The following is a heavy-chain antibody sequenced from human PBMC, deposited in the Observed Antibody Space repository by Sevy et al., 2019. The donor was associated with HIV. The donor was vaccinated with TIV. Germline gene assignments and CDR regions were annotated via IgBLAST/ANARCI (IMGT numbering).Heavy chain of an antibody. CDR3: AREGVTMIVVVIPRPVDYYYYGMDV. Sequence: GGSLRLSCAASGFTFSSYAMHWVRQAPGKGLEWVAVISYDGSNKYYADSVKGRFTISRDNSKNTLYLQMNSLRAEDTAVYYCAREGVTMIVVVIPRPVDYYYYGMDVWGQGTTVTVSS. V-gene: IGHV3-30-3*01. CDR1: GFTFSSYA. CDR2: ISYDGSNK. D-gene: IGHD3-22*01. J-gene: IGHJ6*02.